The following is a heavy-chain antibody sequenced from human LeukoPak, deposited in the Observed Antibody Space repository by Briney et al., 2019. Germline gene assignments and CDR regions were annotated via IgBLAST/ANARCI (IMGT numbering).Heavy chain of an antibody. J-gene: IGHJ4*02. CDR1: GFTFSSYA. D-gene: IGHD1-26*01. CDR2: ISYDGSNK. Sequence: GGSLRLSCAASGFTFSSYAMHWVRQAPGKGLEGVAVISYDGSNKYYADAVKGRFTISRDNSKNTLYLQMNSLRAEDTAVYYCAKAGSIRFDYWGRGTLVTVSS. V-gene: IGHV3-30*04. CDR3: AKAGSIRFDY.